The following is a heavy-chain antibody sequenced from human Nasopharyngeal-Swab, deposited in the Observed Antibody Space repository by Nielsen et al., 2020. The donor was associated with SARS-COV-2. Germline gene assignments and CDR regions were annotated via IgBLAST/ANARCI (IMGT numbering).Heavy chain of an antibody. J-gene: IGHJ6*03. Sequence: ASVKVSCKASGYTFTRHGVTWARQAPGQGLEWMGWISTYNGNTIYAQKLQGRLTMTTDTSTSTAYMELRSLRSDDTAVYYCAILAASPNYYYCYYMDVWGKGTTITVSS. CDR3: AILAASPNYYYCYYMDV. D-gene: IGHD2-2*01. CDR1: GYTFTRHG. CDR2: ISTYNGNT. V-gene: IGHV1-18*04.